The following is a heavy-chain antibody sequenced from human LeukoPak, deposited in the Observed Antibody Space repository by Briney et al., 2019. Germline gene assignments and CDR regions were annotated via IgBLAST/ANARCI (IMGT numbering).Heavy chain of an antibody. Sequence: SETLSLTCAVYGGSFSGYYWSWIRQPPGKGLEWIGEINHSGSTNYNPSPKSRVTISVDTSKNQFSLKLSSVTAADTAVYYCARATGRGQTYYYDSSGYYRLDYWGQGTLVTVSS. CDR1: GGSFSGYY. CDR3: ARATGRGQTYYYDSSGYYRLDY. V-gene: IGHV4-34*01. J-gene: IGHJ4*02. CDR2: INHSGST. D-gene: IGHD3-22*01.